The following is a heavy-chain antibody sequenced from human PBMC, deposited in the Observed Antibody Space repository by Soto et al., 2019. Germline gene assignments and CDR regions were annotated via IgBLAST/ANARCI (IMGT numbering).Heavy chain of an antibody. J-gene: IGHJ4*02. CDR1: GFTFSSYA. CDR2: ISYDGSNK. CDR3: ARDHQYDYVWGSYPEGYFDY. Sequence: GGSLRLSCAASGFTFSSYAMHWVRQAPGKGLEWVAVISYDGSNKYYADSVKGRFTISRDNSKNTLYLQMNSLRAEDTAVYYCARDHQYDYVWGSYPEGYFDYWGQGTLVTVSS. V-gene: IGHV3-30-3*01. D-gene: IGHD3-16*02.